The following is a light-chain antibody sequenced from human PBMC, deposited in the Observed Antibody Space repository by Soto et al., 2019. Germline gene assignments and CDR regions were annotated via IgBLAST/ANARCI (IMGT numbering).Light chain of an antibody. CDR2: DAS. Sequence: EIVLTQSPATLSLSPGEIATLSCRASQSVSSYLAWYQQKPGQAPRLLIYDASNRATGIPARFSGSGSGTDFTLTIRSLEPEDFAVYYCQQRSNWLMYTFGQGTKLQIK. CDR1: QSVSSY. V-gene: IGKV3-11*01. J-gene: IGKJ2*01. CDR3: QQRSNWLMYT.